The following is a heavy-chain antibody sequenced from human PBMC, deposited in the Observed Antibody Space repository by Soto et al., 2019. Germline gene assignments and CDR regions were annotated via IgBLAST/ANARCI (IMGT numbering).Heavy chain of an antibody. CDR3: ARDGIYDFWSGYYHGDY. Sequence: SETLSLTCTVSGGSISSYYWSWIRQPAGKGLEWVGRIYTSGSTNYNPSLKSRVTMSVDTSKNQFSLKLSSVTAEDTAVYYCARDGIYDFWSGYYHGDYWGQGTLVTVSS. CDR1: GGSISSYY. V-gene: IGHV4-4*07. D-gene: IGHD3-3*01. CDR2: IYTSGST. J-gene: IGHJ4*02.